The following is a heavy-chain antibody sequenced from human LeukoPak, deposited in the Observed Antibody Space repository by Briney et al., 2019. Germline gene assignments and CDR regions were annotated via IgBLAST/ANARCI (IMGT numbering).Heavy chain of an antibody. V-gene: IGHV4-4*07. CDR2: IYRSGTT. J-gene: IGHJ4*02. D-gene: IGHD6-19*01. CDR3: ARDDSSQGMGGTFYY. CDR1: GGSISTYS. Sequence: SETLSLTCIVSGGSISTYSWSWIRQPAGKGLEWIRRIYRSGTTNYNPSLKSRVTMSVDTSKNQFSLKLTSVTAADMAVYYCARDDSSQGMGGTFYYWGQGTQVTVSS.